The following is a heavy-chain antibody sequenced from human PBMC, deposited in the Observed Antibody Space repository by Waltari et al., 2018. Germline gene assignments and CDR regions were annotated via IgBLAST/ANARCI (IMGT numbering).Heavy chain of an antibody. D-gene: IGHD3-3*01. Sequence: QLQLQESGPGLVKPSETLSLTCTVPGGSIRSSSYYWGWIRQPPGKGLEWIGSIYYSGSTYYNPSLKSRVTISVDTSKIQFSLKLSSVTAADTAVYYCATRRVLEWSHSAFDIWGQGTMVTVSS. CDR3: ATRRVLEWSHSAFDI. J-gene: IGHJ3*02. CDR1: GGSIRSSSYY. CDR2: IYYSGST. V-gene: IGHV4-39*07.